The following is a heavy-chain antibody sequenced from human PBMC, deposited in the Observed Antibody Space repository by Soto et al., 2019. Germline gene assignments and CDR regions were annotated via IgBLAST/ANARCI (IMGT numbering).Heavy chain of an antibody. J-gene: IGHJ3*02. CDR3: ARDVDFWSGTLRADDAFDI. Sequence: QVQLVESGGGVVQPGRSLRLSCAASGFTFSSYGMHWVRQAPGKGLEWVAVIWYDGSNKYYADSVKGRFTISRDNSKNTLYLQMNSLRAEDTAVYYCARDVDFWSGTLRADDAFDIWGQGTMVTVSS. V-gene: IGHV3-33*01. CDR1: GFTFSSYG. CDR2: IWYDGSNK. D-gene: IGHD3-3*01.